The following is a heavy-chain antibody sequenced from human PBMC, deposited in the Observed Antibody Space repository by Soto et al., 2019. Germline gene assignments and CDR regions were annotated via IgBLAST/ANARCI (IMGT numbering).Heavy chain of an antibody. V-gene: IGHV4-59*01. CDR3: ARDGGTPPDSAYYYYCMDV. CDR1: GGSISSYY. D-gene: IGHD1-1*01. CDR2: IYYSGST. Sequence: QVQLQESGPGLVKPSETLSLTCTVSGGSISSYYWSWIRQPPGKGLEWIGYIYYSGSTNYNPSLKSRVTISVDTSKNQFSLKLSSVTAADTAVYYCARDGGTPPDSAYYYYCMDVWGQGTTVTVSS. J-gene: IGHJ6*02.